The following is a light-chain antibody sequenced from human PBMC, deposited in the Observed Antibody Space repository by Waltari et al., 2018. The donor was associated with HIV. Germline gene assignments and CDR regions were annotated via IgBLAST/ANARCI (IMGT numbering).Light chain of an antibody. CDR3: QQYYSTPFT. J-gene: IGKJ3*01. CDR1: QSFLYSSNNKNY. V-gene: IGKV4-1*01. CDR2: WAS. Sequence: DIVMTQSPDPLAVSLGERATINCKSSQSFLYSSNNKNYLAWYPQKPGQPPKLLIYWASTRESGVPDRFSGSGSGTDFTLTISSLQAEDVAVYYCQQYYSTPFTFGPGTKVDIK.